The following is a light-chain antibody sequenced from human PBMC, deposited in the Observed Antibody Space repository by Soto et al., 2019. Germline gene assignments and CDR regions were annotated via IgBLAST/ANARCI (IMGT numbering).Light chain of an antibody. V-gene: IGLV2-18*01. Sequence: QSVLTQPPSVSGSPGQSVTISCTANSSDVGSYNRVSWYQQPPGTAPKLMIYEVTNRPSGVPDRFSGSKSGNTASLTISGLQAEDEADYYCALYTSSSTYVFGTGNKVTVL. CDR1: SSDVGSYNR. CDR3: ALYTSSSTYV. J-gene: IGLJ1*01. CDR2: EVT.